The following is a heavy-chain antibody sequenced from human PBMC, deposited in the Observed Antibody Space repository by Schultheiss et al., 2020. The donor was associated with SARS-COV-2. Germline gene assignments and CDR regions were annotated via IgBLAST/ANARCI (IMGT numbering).Heavy chain of an antibody. J-gene: IGHJ5*02. CDR2: IYYSGST. CDR3: ARHAIVVVMGWFDP. Sequence: SETLSLTCTVSGGSISSGGYYWSWIRQHPGKGLEWIGYIYYSGSTYYNPSLKSRVTISVDRSKNQFSLKLSSVTAADTAVYYCARHAIVVVMGWFDPWGQGTLVTVSS. CDR1: GGSISSGGYY. D-gene: IGHD3-22*01. V-gene: IGHV4-31*03.